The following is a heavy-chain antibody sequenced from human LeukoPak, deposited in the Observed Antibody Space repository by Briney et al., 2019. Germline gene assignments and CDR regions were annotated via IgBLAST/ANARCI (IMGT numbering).Heavy chain of an antibody. CDR3: ASALWSGSYYNAY. CDR1: GGTFSSYA. CDR2: IIPIFGTA. D-gene: IGHD3-10*01. V-gene: IGHV1-69*06. Sequence: ASVKVSCKASGGTFSSYAISWVRQAPGQGLEWMGGIIPIFGTANYAQKFQGRVTITADKSTSTAYMELSSLRSEDTAVYYCASALWSGSYYNAYWGQGTLVTVSS. J-gene: IGHJ4*02.